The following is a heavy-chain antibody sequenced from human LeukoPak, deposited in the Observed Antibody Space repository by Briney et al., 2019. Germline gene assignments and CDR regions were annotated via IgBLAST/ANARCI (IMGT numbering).Heavy chain of an antibody. CDR3: ARAPRDSSSSNYMRRFDY. D-gene: IGHD3-22*01. CDR1: GYSISSDNY. J-gene: IGHJ4*02. V-gene: IGHV4-38-2*01. CDR2: IYHSGST. Sequence: SETLSLTCAAPGYSISSDNYWVWIRQPPGQGLEWTGGIYHSGSTYYNPSLKSRVTMSVDTSKNQFSLKLSSVTAADTAVYYCARAPRDSSSSNYMRRFDYWGQGTLVTVSS.